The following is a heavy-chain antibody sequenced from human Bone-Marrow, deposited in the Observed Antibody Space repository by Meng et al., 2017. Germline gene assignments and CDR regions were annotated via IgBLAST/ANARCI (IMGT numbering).Heavy chain of an antibody. D-gene: IGHD6-13*01. J-gene: IGHJ4*02. V-gene: IGHV4-39*07. CDR1: GGSISSGGYY. Sequence: SETLSLTCTVSGGSISSGGYYWSWIRQPPGKGLEWIGEINHSGSTNYNPSLKSRVTISVDTSKNQFSLKLSSVTAADTAVYYCARGRIAAAGRAARTMDYWGQGTLVTVSS. CDR3: ARGRIAAAGRAARTMDY. CDR2: INHSGST.